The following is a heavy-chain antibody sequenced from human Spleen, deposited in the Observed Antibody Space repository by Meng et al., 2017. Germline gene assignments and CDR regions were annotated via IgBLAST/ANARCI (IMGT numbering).Heavy chain of an antibody. CDR3: ARMNLDTAMANDY. V-gene: IGHV4-38-2*02. CDR1: GYSISSGHY. Sequence: ESLKISCTVSGYSISSGHYWGWIRQPPGKGLEWIGDIYYSGSTYYNPSLKSRVTISVDTSKNQFSLKLSSVTAADTAVYYCARMNLDTAMANDYWGQGTLVTVSS. J-gene: IGHJ4*02. CDR2: IYYSGST. D-gene: IGHD5-18*01.